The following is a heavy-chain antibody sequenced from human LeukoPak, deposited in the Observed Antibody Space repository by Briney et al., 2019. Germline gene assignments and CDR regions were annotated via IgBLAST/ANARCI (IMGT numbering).Heavy chain of an antibody. CDR1: GFTFSSYA. CDR3: TTGLTLRFLEWSLLFDY. V-gene: IGHV3-15*07. Sequence: GGSLRLSCAASGFTFSSYAMNWVRQAPGKGLEWVGRIKSKTDGGTTDYAAPVKGRFTISRDDSKNTLYLQMNSLKTEDTAVYYCTTGLTLRFLEWSLLFDYWGQGTLVTVSS. CDR2: IKSKTDGGTT. J-gene: IGHJ4*02. D-gene: IGHD3-3*01.